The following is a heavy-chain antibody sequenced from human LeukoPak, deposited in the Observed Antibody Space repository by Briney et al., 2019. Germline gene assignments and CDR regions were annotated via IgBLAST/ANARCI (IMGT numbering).Heavy chain of an antibody. CDR1: GGSISTYY. CDR2: IYTSEST. J-gene: IGHJ4*02. V-gene: IGHV4-4*07. Sequence: SETLSLTCTVSGGSISTYYWSWIRQPARKGLEWIGRIYTSESTNYNPSLKSRVTMSLDKSKNQFSLKLTSVTAADTAVYYCARGRGDYFDTSGYFFGYWGQGTLVTVSS. CDR3: ARGRGDYFDTSGYFFGY. D-gene: IGHD3-22*01.